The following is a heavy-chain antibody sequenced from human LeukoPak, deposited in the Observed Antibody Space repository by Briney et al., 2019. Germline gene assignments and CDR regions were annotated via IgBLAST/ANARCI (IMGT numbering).Heavy chain of an antibody. V-gene: IGHV3-21*01. CDR2: ISSSSSYI. CDR1: GFTFSSYS. CDR3: ARDYQYGYSTNWYHLAQIDY. J-gene: IGHJ4*02. Sequence: GGSLRLSCAASGFTFSSYSMNWVRQAPGKGLEWVSSISSSSSYIHYADSVKGRFTISRDNAKNSLYLQMNSLRAEDTAIYYCARDYQYGYSTNWYHLAQIDYWGQGTLVTVSS. D-gene: IGHD2/OR15-2a*01.